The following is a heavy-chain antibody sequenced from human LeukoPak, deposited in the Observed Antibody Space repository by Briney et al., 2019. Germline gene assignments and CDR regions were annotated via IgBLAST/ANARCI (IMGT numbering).Heavy chain of an antibody. V-gene: IGHV4-39*07. CDR1: GGSISSSSYY. CDR2: IYYSGST. CDR3: ARGHTAMASYGMDV. D-gene: IGHD5-18*01. Sequence: SETLSLTCTVSGGSISSSSYYWGWIRQPPGKGLEWIGGIYYSGSTYYNPSLKSRVTISVDTSKNQFSLKLSSVTAADTAVYYCARGHTAMASYGMDVWGQGTTVTVSS. J-gene: IGHJ6*02.